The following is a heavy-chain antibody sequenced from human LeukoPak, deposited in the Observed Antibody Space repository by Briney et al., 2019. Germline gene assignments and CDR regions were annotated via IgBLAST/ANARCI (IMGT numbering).Heavy chain of an antibody. D-gene: IGHD1-26*01. Sequence: GGSLRLSCAASGFTFSAYWMSWVRQAPGKGLEWVANVKQDGSDKYYVDSVKGRFSISRDNAKNSVYLQMNSLRAEDTAVYYCARDFTNVPGAGSPLEHWGKGTLVTVSS. CDR3: ARDFTNVPGAGSPLEH. J-gene: IGHJ1*01. CDR1: GFTFSAYW. CDR2: VKQDGSDK. V-gene: IGHV3-7*01.